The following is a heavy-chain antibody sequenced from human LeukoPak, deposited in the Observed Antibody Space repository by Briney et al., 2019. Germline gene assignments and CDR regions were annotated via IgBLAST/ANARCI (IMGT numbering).Heavy chain of an antibody. V-gene: IGHV3-7*01. J-gene: IGHJ4*02. Sequence: PGGSLRLSCAASGFMFSSSWMACVRQAPGKGLEWVANIKEDGSDKNYVDSMKGRFTISRDNAKNSLYLQMNSLRAEDTAVYYCARDAAYGYDRFDYWGQGTQVTVSS. CDR1: GFMFSSSW. D-gene: IGHD5-18*01. CDR3: ARDAAYGYDRFDY. CDR2: IKEDGSDK.